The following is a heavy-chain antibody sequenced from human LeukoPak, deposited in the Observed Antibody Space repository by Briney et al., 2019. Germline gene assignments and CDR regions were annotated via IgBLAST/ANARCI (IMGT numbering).Heavy chain of an antibody. D-gene: IGHD6-19*01. J-gene: IGHJ6*03. Sequence: GGSLRLSCAASGFTLSSYSMNWVRQAPGKGLEWVSSISSSSSYIYYADSVKGRFTISRDNPKNSLYLQMNSLRAEDTAVYSCARDAVAGTLRYYYYMDVGGKGTTVTVSS. CDR2: ISSSSSYI. CDR1: GFTLSSYS. V-gene: IGHV3-21*01. CDR3: ARDAVAGTLRYYYYMDV.